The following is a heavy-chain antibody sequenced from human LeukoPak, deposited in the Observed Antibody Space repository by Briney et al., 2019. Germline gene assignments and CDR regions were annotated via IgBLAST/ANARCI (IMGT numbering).Heavy chain of an antibody. CDR1: GGSISSSSYY. CDR3: ARHRGPSGGYWFDP. CDR2: IYYSGST. D-gene: IGHD6-19*01. Sequence: SETLSLTCTVSGGSISSSSYYWGWIRQPPGKGLEWIGSIYYSGSTYYNPSLKSRVTISVDTSKNQFSLKLSSVTAADTAVYYCARHRGPSGGYWFDPWGQGTLVTVSS. J-gene: IGHJ5*02. V-gene: IGHV4-39*01.